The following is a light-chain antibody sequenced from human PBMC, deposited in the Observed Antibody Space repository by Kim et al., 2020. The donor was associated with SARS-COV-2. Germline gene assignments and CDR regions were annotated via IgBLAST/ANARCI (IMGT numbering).Light chain of an antibody. J-gene: IGKJ4*01. Sequence: ASVGDTVTVTCRASEDIRRYVDWYQQKPGKAPNLLIYAASNLQSGVPSRFSGSGLGTDFTLNIDGLQREDFATYFCQQSYSNPLTFGRGTKVDIK. CDR3: QQSYSNPLT. V-gene: IGKV1-39*01. CDR2: AAS. CDR1: EDIRRY.